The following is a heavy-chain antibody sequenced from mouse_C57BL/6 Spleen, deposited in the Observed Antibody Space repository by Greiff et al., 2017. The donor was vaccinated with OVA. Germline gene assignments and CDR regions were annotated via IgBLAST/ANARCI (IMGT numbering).Heavy chain of an antibody. CDR1: GYTFTSYW. V-gene: IGHV1-52*01. CDR2: IDPCDSNT. Sequence: QVQLQQPGAELVRPGSSVQLSCKASGYTFTSYWMHWVKQRPIQGLEWIGNIDPCDSNTHYNQKLKKKATLNVETSSSTAYMQRSSLTSEDSAVYYCAREGTGYSFAYWGQGTLVTVSA. D-gene: IGHD1-2*01. CDR3: AREGTGYSFAY. J-gene: IGHJ3*01.